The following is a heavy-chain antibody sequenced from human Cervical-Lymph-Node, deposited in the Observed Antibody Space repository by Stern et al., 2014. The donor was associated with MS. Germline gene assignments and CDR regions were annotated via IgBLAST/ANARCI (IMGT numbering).Heavy chain of an antibody. Sequence: QVQLQQWGAGLLKPSETLSLTCAVYGGSFSGYYWSWIRQPPGKGLEWIGEINHSGSTNYNPSLKSRVTISVDTSKNQFSLKLSSVTAADTAVYYCARLPLAAAGLFDYWGQGTLVTVSS. CDR3: ARLPLAAAGLFDY. CDR2: INHSGST. D-gene: IGHD6-13*01. J-gene: IGHJ4*02. CDR1: GGSFSGYY. V-gene: IGHV4-34*01.